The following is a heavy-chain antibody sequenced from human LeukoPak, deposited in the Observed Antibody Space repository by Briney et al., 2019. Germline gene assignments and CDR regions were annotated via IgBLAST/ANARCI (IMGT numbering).Heavy chain of an antibody. CDR1: GFTFSSYW. CDR3: ARSPTVTTYYYYYYMDV. J-gene: IGHJ6*03. Sequence: GGSLRLSCAASGFTFSSYWMSWVRQAPGKGLEWVANIKQDGSEKYYVDSVKGRFTISRDNAKNSLYLQMNSLRAEDTAVYYCARSPTVTTYYYYYYMDVWGKGTTVTISS. V-gene: IGHV3-7*01. D-gene: IGHD4-17*01. CDR2: IKQDGSEK.